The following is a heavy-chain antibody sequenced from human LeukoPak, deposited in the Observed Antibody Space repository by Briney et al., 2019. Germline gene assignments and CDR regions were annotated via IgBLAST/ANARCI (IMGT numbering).Heavy chain of an antibody. CDR1: GYTFTSYA. V-gene: IGHV1-69*13. Sequence: SVKVSCKASGYTFTSYAISWVRQAPGQGLEWMGGIIPIFGTANYAQKFQGRVTITADESTSTAYMELSSLRSEDTAVYYCARDSSSSPYYYYYMDVWGKGTTVTVSS. CDR3: ARDSSSSPYYYYYMDV. J-gene: IGHJ6*03. D-gene: IGHD6-6*01. CDR2: IIPIFGTA.